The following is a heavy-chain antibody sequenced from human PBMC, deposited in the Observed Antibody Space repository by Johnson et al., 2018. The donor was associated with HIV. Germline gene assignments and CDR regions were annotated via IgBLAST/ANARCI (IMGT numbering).Heavy chain of an antibody. D-gene: IGHD5-18*01. V-gene: IGHV3-66*02. Sequence: VQLVESGGGLVQPGGSLRLSCAASGFTVSSNYMSWVRQAPGKGLEWVSLIFSVGNTYYADSVMGRLTISRDNSNNMVYLQMDSLRPEDTAVYYCARDGRDLVTRGAFDIWGQGTVVTVSS. J-gene: IGHJ3*02. CDR1: GFTVSSNY. CDR3: ARDGRDLVTRGAFDI. CDR2: IFSVGNT.